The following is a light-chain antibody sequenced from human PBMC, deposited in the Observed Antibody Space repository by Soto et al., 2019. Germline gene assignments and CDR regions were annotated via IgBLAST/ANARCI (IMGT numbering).Light chain of an antibody. V-gene: IGKV1-33*01. CDR3: QQYDKLPPLT. CDR1: QDISNY. J-gene: IGKJ3*01. CDR2: DAT. Sequence: DIQMTQSPSSLSASVADRVTITCQASQDISNYLNWYQQKPGKAPKLLIYDATNLETGFPSRFSGSGYGTCSNCNISSLQPEDSATYYCQQYDKLPPLTFGPGTKVDLK.